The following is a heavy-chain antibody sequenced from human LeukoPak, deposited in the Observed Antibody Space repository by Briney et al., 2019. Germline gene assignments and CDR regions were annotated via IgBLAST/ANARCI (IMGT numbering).Heavy chain of an antibody. Sequence: PSETLSLTCTVSGGSISSYYWSWIRQPPGKGLEWIGYIYYSGSTNYNPSLKSRATISVDTSKNQFSLKLSSVTAADTAVYYCARGYSSSWGYFDYWGQGTLVTVSS. J-gene: IGHJ4*02. CDR2: IYYSGST. CDR1: GGSISSYY. CDR3: ARGYSSSWGYFDY. V-gene: IGHV4-59*08. D-gene: IGHD6-13*01.